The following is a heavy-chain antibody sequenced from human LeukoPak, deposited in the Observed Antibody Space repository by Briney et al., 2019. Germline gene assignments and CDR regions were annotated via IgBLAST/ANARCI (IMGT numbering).Heavy chain of an antibody. J-gene: IGHJ4*02. Sequence: PGGSLRLSCAASGFTVSSTYMSWVRQAPGKGLEGVSIIYSAGSTYNADSVKGRFTISRDNSKNTLFLQMNSLRAEDTAVYYCAKGHCTNGICWLDWGQGTLVTVSS. CDR1: GFTVSSTY. D-gene: IGHD2-8*01. CDR3: AKGHCTNGICWLD. V-gene: IGHV3-53*01. CDR2: IYSAGST.